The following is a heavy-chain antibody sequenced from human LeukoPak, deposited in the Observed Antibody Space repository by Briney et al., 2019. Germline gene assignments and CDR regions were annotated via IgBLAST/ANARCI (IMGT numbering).Heavy chain of an antibody. Sequence: ASVKVSCKASGYTFTTYGLSWVRQAPGQGLEWMGWISTYNGNTNYAQKFQGRVTMPTDTSTSTAYMELRSLRSDDTAVYYCARDPTEDFWSGFYSYFDFWGQGTLVSVSS. CDR1: GYTFTTYG. J-gene: IGHJ4*02. CDR3: ARDPTEDFWSGFYSYFDF. D-gene: IGHD3-3*01. V-gene: IGHV1-18*01. CDR2: ISTYNGNT.